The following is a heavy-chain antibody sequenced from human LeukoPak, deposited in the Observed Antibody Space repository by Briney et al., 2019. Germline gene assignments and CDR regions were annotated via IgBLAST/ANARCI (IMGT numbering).Heavy chain of an antibody. CDR2: IYYRGTT. CDR3: ASGSAVAAAGDY. CDR1: GGSISSYY. V-gene: IGHV4-59*01. J-gene: IGHJ4*02. Sequence: SETLSLTCTVSGGSISSYYWSWIRQPPGKGLEWIGYIYYRGTTNYNPSLKSRVTISVDTSRNQFSLKLSSVTAADTAVYYCASGSAVAAAGDYWGQGTLVTVSS. D-gene: IGHD6-13*01.